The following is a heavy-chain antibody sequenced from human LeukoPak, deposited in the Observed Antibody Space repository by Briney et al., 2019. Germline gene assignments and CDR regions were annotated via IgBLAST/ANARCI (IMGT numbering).Heavy chain of an antibody. CDR1: GGSFSGYY. Sequence: TSETLSLTCAVYGGSFSGYYWSWIRQPPGKGLEWIGEINHSGSTNYNPSLKSRVTISVDTSKNQFSLKLSSVTAADTAVYYCARFRRNSGYSYGRTPHYYYYGMDVWGQGTTVTVSS. CDR2: INHSGST. J-gene: IGHJ6*02. D-gene: IGHD5-18*01. V-gene: IGHV4-34*01. CDR3: ARFRRNSGYSYGRTPHYYYYGMDV.